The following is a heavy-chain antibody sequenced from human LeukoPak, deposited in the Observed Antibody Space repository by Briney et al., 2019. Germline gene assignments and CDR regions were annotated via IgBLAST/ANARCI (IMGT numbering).Heavy chain of an antibody. CDR1: GYTFTSNG. CDR2: INPNHGDT. V-gene: IGHV1-2*02. CDR3: ARSPHILTGENFDY. D-gene: IGHD3-9*01. J-gene: IGHJ4*02. Sequence: ASVKVSCKASGYTFTSNGISWVRQVPGQGLEWMAWINPNHGDTNYAQKFQDRVSMTRDTSISTAYMHLSRLRSADTAVYYCARSPHILTGENFDYWGQGTLLTVSS.